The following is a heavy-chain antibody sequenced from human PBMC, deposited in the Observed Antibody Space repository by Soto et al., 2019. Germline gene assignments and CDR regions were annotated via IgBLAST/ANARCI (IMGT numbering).Heavy chain of an antibody. CDR1: GFTFSSYG. J-gene: IGHJ4*02. CDR2: IWYDGSNK. Sequence: PGGSLRLSCAASGFTFSSYGMHWVRQAPGKGLEWVAVIWYDGSNKYYADSVKGRFTISRDNSKNTLYLQMNSLRAEDTAVYYCAREMTTVTTCFDYWGQGTLVTVSS. CDR3: AREMTTVTTCFDY. D-gene: IGHD4-17*01. V-gene: IGHV3-33*01.